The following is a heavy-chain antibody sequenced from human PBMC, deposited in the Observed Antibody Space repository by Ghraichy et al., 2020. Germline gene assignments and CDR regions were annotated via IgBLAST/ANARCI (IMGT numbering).Heavy chain of an antibody. CDR1: GYTFTGYY. V-gene: IGHV1-2*06. J-gene: IGHJ4*02. CDR3: ARDLFDAIAVAVYPGFPNDY. D-gene: IGHD6-19*01. Sequence: ASVKVSCKASGYTFTGYYMHWVRQAPGQGLEWMGRINPNSGGTNYAQKFQGRVTMTRDTSISTAYMELSRLRSDDTAVYYCARDLFDAIAVAVYPGFPNDYWGQGTLVTVSS. CDR2: INPNSGGT.